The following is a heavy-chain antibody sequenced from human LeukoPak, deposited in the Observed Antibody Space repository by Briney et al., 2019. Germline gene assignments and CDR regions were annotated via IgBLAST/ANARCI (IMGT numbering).Heavy chain of an antibody. CDR2: INPSGGST. V-gene: IGHV1-46*01. CDR3: ARDHGSAYYRAPRH. Sequence: ASVEVSCKASGYIFTNYYMHWVRQAPGQGLEWMGTINPSGGSTTYAQKFQGRVTMTRDTSTSTVYMELSSLRSEDTAVYYCARDHGSAYYRAPRHWGQGTLVTVPS. CDR1: GYIFTNYY. J-gene: IGHJ4*02. D-gene: IGHD3-10*01.